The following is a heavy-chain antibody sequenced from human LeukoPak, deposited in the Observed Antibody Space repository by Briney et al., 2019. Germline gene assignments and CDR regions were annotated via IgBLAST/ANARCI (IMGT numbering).Heavy chain of an antibody. V-gene: IGHV3-33*06. CDR2: IWYDGSNK. D-gene: IGHD2-15*01. Sequence: GGSLRLSCAASGFTFSSYGMHWVRQAPGKGLEWVAVIWYDGSNKYYADSAKGRFTISRDNSKNTLYLQMNSLRAEDTAVYYCAKDRMGQYCSGGSCYSSGFDYWGQGTLVTVSS. J-gene: IGHJ4*02. CDR1: GFTFSSYG. CDR3: AKDRMGQYCSGGSCYSSGFDY.